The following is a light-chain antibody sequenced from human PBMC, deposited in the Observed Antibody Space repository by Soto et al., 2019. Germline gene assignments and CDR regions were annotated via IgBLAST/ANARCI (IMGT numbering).Light chain of an antibody. Sequence: DIQMTQSPSTLSASVGGRVTITCRASQSISSWLAWYQQKPGKARKLLIAKASSLESGVPSRFSGGGSGTEYTVTISSLQPDGFATYHFEQYNSYSGTFGQGTTGDTK. V-gene: IGKV1-5*03. J-gene: IGKJ1*01. CDR2: KAS. CDR1: QSISSW. CDR3: EQYNSYSGT.